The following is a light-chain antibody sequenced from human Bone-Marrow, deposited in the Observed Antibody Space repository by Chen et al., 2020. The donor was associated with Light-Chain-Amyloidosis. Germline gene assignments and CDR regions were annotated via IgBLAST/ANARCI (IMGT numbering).Light chain of an antibody. Sequence: SALPQPASVSGSPGQSTTISCPGTSSDVGGDNHVSWYQQHPDKAPKLMIYEVTNRPSWVPDRFSGSKSDNTASLTTSGLQTEDEADYFCSSYTITNTLVFGSGTRVTVL. CDR3: SSYTITNTLV. CDR2: EVT. J-gene: IGLJ1*01. CDR1: SSDVGGDNH. V-gene: IGLV2-14*01.